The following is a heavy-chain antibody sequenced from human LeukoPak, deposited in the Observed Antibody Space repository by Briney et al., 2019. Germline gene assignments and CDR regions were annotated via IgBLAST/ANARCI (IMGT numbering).Heavy chain of an antibody. CDR2: INPNSGGT. V-gene: IGHV1-2*02. Sequence: ASVKVSCKASGGTFSSYAISWVRQAPGQGLEWMGWINPNSGGTNYAQKFQGRVTMTRDTSISTAYMELSRLRSDDTAVYYCARDLGGHAYKVDYWGQGTLVTVSS. J-gene: IGHJ4*02. CDR1: GGTFSSYA. D-gene: IGHD1-1*01. CDR3: ARDLGGHAYKVDY.